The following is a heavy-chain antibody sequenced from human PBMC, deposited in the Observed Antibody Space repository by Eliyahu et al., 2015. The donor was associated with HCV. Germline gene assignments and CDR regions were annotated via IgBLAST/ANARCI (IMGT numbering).Heavy chain of an antibody. CDR1: GFIFSSYG. D-gene: IGHD3-3*01. Sequence: QVQLVESGGGVVQPGTSLRLSCAASGFIFSSYGMHWVRQAPGKGLEWVAVIWYDGSNKYYADSVKGRFTISRDNSKNTLYLQMNSLRAEDTAVYYCARAPYYDFWSGYYPDFWGQGTLATVSS. CDR3: ARAPYYDFWSGYYPDF. V-gene: IGHV3-33*01. J-gene: IGHJ4*02. CDR2: IWYDGSNK.